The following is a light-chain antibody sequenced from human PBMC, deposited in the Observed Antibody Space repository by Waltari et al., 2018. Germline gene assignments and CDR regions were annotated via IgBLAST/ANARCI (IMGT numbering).Light chain of an antibody. J-gene: IGLJ2*01. CDR1: SSDVGRYNY. V-gene: IGLV2-14*03. Sequence: QSALTQPASVSGSPGQSITISCTGTSSDVGRYNYVSWYQQHPGKAPILLIYDVSDRPSGVSSRFSGSKSGNTAFLTISGLQAEDEGDYYCNSYASNSDGLFGGGTKLTVL. CDR3: NSYASNSDGL. CDR2: DVS.